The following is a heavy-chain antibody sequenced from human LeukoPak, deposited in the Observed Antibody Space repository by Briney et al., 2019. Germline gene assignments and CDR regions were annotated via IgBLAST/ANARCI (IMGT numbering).Heavy chain of an antibody. CDR1: GFIFSNYW. CDR3: ARDRGAYCGGDCYLGFDY. CDR2: IKQDGREQ. Sequence: GGSLRLSCTATGFIFSNYWMSWVRQAPGKGLEWVANIKQDGREQYYVDSLKGRFTISRDNAKNSLYLQMTSLTAEDTAVYYCARDRGAYCGGDCYLGFDYWGRGTLVTVSS. J-gene: IGHJ4*01. V-gene: IGHV3-7*01. D-gene: IGHD2-21*02.